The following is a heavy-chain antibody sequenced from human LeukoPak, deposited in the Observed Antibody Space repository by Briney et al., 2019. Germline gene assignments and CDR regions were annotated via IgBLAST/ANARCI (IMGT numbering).Heavy chain of an antibody. CDR2: INHSGST. Sequence: SETLSLTCAVYGGSFSGYYWSWIRQPPGKGLEWIGEINHSGSTNYNPSLKSRVTISVDTSKNQFSLKLSSVTAADTAVYYCARTSGSYYSFDYWGQGTLVTVSS. J-gene: IGHJ4*02. CDR1: GGSFSGYY. D-gene: IGHD1-26*01. CDR3: ARTSGSYYSFDY. V-gene: IGHV4-34*01.